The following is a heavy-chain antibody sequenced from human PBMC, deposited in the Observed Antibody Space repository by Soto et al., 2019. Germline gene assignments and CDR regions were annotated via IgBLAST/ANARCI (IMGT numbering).Heavy chain of an antibody. Sequence: QVQLQESGPGLVKPSETLSLTCAVSGGPITTTTWWAWVRLPPGKGLEWIGELHHDGTTNYNPSLWSRSTTSLHTSNNLCSLQLSSVTAADTAIYYCATHKISYTWGVWGRGTTVTVSS. J-gene: IGHJ6*02. CDR3: ATHKISYTWGV. CDR2: LHHDGTT. CDR1: GGPITTTTW. V-gene: IGHV4-4*02. D-gene: IGHD3-16*01.